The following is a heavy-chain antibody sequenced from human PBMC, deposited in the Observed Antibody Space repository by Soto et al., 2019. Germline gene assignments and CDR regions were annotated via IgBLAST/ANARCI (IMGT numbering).Heavy chain of an antibody. CDR2: IYHSGST. CDR1: GGSISSSNW. J-gene: IGHJ6*02. V-gene: IGHV4-4*02. CDR3: ARDEKQWLVLGYYYYYGMDV. D-gene: IGHD6-19*01. Sequence: PSETLSLTCAVSGGSISSSNWWSWVRQPPGKGLEWIGEIYHSGSTNYNPSLKSRVTISVDKSKNQFSLKLSSVTAADTAVYYCARDEKQWLVLGYYYYYGMDVWGQGTTVTVSS.